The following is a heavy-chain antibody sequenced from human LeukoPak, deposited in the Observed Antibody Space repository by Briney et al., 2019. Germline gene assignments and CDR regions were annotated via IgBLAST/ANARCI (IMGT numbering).Heavy chain of an antibody. V-gene: IGHV3-7*01. Sequence: GGSLRLSCAASGFTFSSYWMSWVRQAPGKGLEWVANIKQDGSEKYYADSVKGRFTISRDNAKNSLYLQMNSLRAEDTAVYYCARLAVTTEGYDAFDIWGQGTMVTVSS. D-gene: IGHD4-17*01. CDR3: ARLAVTTEGYDAFDI. J-gene: IGHJ3*02. CDR2: IKQDGSEK. CDR1: GFTFSSYW.